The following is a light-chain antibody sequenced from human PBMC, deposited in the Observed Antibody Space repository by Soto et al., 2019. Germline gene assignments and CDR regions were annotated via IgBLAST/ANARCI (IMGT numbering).Light chain of an antibody. CDR2: QDT. V-gene: IGLV3-1*01. Sequence: SYELTQPPSVSVSPGQTANITCSGDKLGNKYACWYQQKPGQPPVLVIYQDTRRPSTIPERFSGSNSGNTATLTIGGTQAMDEADYYCQSWDGGSFLFGGGTKVTVL. CDR3: QSWDGGSFL. J-gene: IGLJ2*01. CDR1: KLGNKY.